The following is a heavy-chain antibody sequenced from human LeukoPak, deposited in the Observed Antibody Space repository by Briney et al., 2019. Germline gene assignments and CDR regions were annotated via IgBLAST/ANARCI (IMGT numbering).Heavy chain of an antibody. V-gene: IGHV3-23*01. CDR1: GFTFSSFD. D-gene: IGHD3-22*01. CDR2: IGASGLNT. Sequence: GGSLRLSCAASGFTFSSFDMNWVRQAPGKGLEWVSGIGASGLNTYYADTVKGRLTISRDNSNNAVYLQLYSLRVEDTAVYYCAKNWDDYDSSGPIDHWGQGALVTVSS. J-gene: IGHJ4*02. CDR3: AKNWDDYDSSGPIDH.